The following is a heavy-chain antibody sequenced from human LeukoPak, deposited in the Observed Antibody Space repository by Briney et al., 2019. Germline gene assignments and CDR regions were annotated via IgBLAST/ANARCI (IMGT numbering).Heavy chain of an antibody. CDR1: GFTFSSYS. CDR2: ISNSSTYI. CDR3: ARAPADSSGYYYSFDY. D-gene: IGHD3-22*01. J-gene: IGHJ4*02. V-gene: IGHV3-21*01. Sequence: GGSLRLSCAASGFTFSSYSMNWVRQAPGKGLEWVSFISNSSTYIYYADSVKGRFTISRDNAKNSLYLQMNSLRAEDTAVYYCARAPADSSGYYYSFDYWGQGTLVTVSS.